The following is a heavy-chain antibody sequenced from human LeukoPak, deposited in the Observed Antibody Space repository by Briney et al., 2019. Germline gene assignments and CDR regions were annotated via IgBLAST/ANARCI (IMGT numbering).Heavy chain of an antibody. J-gene: IGHJ4*02. D-gene: IGHD2-2*01. CDR1: GDSISSNNW. V-gene: IGHV4-4*02. CDR2: IFHSGAT. CDR3: ARDRRGSRGYALDY. Sequence: SGTLSLTCAVSGDSISSNNWWNWIRQPPGKGLEWIGEIFHSGATNYNPSLKSRVTISVDKSKNQFSLELTSVAAADTAVYFCARDRRGSRGYALDYWGQGTLVTVSS.